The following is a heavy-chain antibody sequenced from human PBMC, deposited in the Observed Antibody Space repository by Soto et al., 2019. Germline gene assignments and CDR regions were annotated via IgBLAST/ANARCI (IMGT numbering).Heavy chain of an antibody. CDR3: STRAYDTNGYYRFDP. J-gene: IGHJ5*01. D-gene: IGHD3-22*01. V-gene: IGHV4-34*01. Sequence: SETLSLTCAVYGGSFSGHSWTWIRQSPGKGLEWIGDINHSGRVNYSPSLKSRVTISLDTSKNQFSLTLSAVTAADTAMYYCSTRAYDTNGYYRFDPWGQGALVTVS. CDR1: GGSFSGHS. CDR2: INHSGRV.